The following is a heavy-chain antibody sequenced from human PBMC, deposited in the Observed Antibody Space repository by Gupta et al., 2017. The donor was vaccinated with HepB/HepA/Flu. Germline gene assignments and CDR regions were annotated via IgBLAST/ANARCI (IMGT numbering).Heavy chain of an antibody. D-gene: IGHD1-26*01. Sequence: EVQLVESGGGLVQPGGSLRLSCAASGFTVSSNYMSWVRQAPGKGLEWVSVIYSGGSTYYADSVKGRFTISRDNSKNTLYLQMNSLRAEDTAVYYCARDTPSWWELGGYYGMDVWGQGTTVTVSS. CDR3: ARDTPSWWELGGYYGMDV. J-gene: IGHJ6*02. CDR1: GFTVSSNY. CDR2: IYSGGST. V-gene: IGHV3-66*01.